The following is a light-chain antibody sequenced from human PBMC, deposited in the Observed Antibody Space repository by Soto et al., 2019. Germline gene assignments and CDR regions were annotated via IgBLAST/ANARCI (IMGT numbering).Light chain of an antibody. Sequence: QSVLTQPPSVSGAPGQRVTISCTGSRSNIGARYEVHWYQHLPGRAPKLLVYGNTNRPSGVPDRFSGSKSGTSASLAITGLKAEDEADDYGQSYDRSLSAYVFGTGTKVTVL. CDR3: QSYDRSLSAYV. V-gene: IGLV1-40*01. J-gene: IGLJ1*01. CDR1: RSNIGARYE. CDR2: GNT.